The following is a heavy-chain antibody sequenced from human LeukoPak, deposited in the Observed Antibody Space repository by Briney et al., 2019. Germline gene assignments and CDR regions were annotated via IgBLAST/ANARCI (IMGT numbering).Heavy chain of an antibody. V-gene: IGHV1-3*01. CDR3: ARVASSYSSTLNWFDP. CDR2: INAGNGNT. J-gene: IGHJ5*02. CDR1: GYTFTSYA. D-gene: IGHD6-13*01. Sequence: ASVKVSCKASGYTFTSYAMHWVRQAPGQRLEWMGWINAGNGNTKYSQKFQGRVTITRDTSASTAYMELSSLRSEDTAVYYCARVASSYSSTLNWFDPWGQGTLVTVSS.